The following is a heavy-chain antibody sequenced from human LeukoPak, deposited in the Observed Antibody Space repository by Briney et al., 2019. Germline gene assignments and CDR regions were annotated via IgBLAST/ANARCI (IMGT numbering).Heavy chain of an antibody. D-gene: IGHD2-21*01. J-gene: IGHJ5*01. V-gene: IGHV4-39*07. CDR3: ARQVAVVEPTDPNWFDS. Sequence: SETLSLTCTVAGDSISSGSHYWGWIRLPPGNGLEWIGSIFYSGRTYYTPSLKSRVTMSLATSKNPFSLRLTSVTAADTAVYYCARQVAVVEPTDPNWFDSWGQGTLVTVSS. CDR1: GDSISSGSHY. CDR2: IFYSGRT.